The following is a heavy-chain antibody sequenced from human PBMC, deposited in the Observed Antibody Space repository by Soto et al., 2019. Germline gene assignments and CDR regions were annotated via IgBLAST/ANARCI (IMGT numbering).Heavy chain of an antibody. CDR3: ARLGYYEVSARWY. V-gene: IGHV4-39*01. CDR1: GGSISRTRYF. J-gene: IGHJ4*01. D-gene: IGHD3-16*01. Sequence: QLQLQESGPGLVKPSETLSLTCTVSGGSISRTRYFWAWIRQPPGKGLEWIGNVYSSGSTYYNPFLKSRVTISVATSMNQFSMKLSSVTAADTDVYYCARLGYYEVSARWYWGHGSLVTVS. CDR2: VYSSGST.